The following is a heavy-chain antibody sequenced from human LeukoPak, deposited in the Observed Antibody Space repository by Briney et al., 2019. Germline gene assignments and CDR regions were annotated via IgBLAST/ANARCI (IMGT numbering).Heavy chain of an antibody. D-gene: IGHD1-26*01. CDR1: GFTFSTFA. Sequence: GGSLRLSCVASGFTFSTFAMNWVRQGPGMGLEWVSSITSRSDYIYYGDSVKGRFIISRDNAKNSLYLQMNSLRAEDTAVYYCARAKWELRVLLGYWGQGTLVTVSS. J-gene: IGHJ4*02. CDR3: ARAKWELRVLLGY. CDR2: ITSRSDYI. V-gene: IGHV3-21*01.